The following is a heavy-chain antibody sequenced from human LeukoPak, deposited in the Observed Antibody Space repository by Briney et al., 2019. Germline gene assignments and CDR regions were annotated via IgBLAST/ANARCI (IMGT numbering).Heavy chain of an antibody. CDR2: IYTSGST. V-gene: IGHV4-61*02. CDR3: ARAEAPSYCFDY. CDR1: GGSISSGSYY. J-gene: IGHJ4*02. D-gene: IGHD3-10*01. Sequence: SETLSLTCTVSGGSISSGSYYWSWIRQPAGKGLEWIGRIYTSGSTNYNPSLKSRVTISVDTSKNQFSLKLSSVTAADTAVYYCARAEAPSYCFDYWGQGTVVTVSS.